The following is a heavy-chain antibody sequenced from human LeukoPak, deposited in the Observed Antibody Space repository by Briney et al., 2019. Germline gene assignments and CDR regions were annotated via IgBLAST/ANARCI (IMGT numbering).Heavy chain of an antibody. CDR1: GFTFTNSA. J-gene: IGHJ2*01. CDR2: IVVGSGNT. D-gene: IGHD6-13*01. V-gene: IGHV1-58*01. CDR3: AALQNLLAAGSNWYFDL. Sequence: ASVKVSCKASGFTFTNSAVQWVRQARGQRLEWIGWIVVGSGNTNYAQKFQERVTITRDMSTSTAYMELSSLRSEDTAVYYCAALQNLLAAGSNWYFDLWGRGTLVTVSS.